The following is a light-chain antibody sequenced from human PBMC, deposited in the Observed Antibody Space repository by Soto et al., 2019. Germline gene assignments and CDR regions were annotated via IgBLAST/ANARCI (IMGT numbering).Light chain of an antibody. J-gene: IGKJ1*01. CDR1: QYIGDF. CDR3: QQGYFILGT. Sequence: DIQMTQSPSSLSASVGDRVTITCRASQYIGDFLNWYQQTPGKPPKLLIFGASNLHIGVPSRFSGSGSGTEFTLTISNLLREDFATYYCQQGYFILGTFGRGTKVDIK. V-gene: IGKV1-39*01. CDR2: GAS.